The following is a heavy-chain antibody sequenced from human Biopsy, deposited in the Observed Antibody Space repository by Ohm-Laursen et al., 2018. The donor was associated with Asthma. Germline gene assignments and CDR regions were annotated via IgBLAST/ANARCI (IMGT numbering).Heavy chain of an antibody. CDR3: ARDYDGDYVQRHLPLAY. D-gene: IGHD4-17*01. Sequence: SSVKVSCKAPGGTFSTFGISWVRQAPGQGLEWMGRIIPFYGTATYAQNFQGRLTLTADESTRTAYMELSSLRSEDTAVYFCARDYDGDYVQRHLPLAYWGQGTLVTVSS. V-gene: IGHV1-69*15. CDR1: GGTFSTFG. J-gene: IGHJ4*02. CDR2: IIPFYGTA.